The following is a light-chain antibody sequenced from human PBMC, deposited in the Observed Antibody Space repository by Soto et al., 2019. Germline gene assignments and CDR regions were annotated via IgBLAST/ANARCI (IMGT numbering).Light chain of an antibody. V-gene: IGLV4-69*01. J-gene: IGLJ2*01. CDR1: SGHSDYA. CDR2: VKNDGSH. Sequence: QPVVTQSPSASASLGASVKLTCTLSSGHSDYAIAWHQQQPEKGPRYLMKVKNDGSHTKGDGIPDRFSGSSSGAERYLTISSLQSEDEADYYCQTWGTGIQVFGGGTKVTVL. CDR3: QTWGTGIQV.